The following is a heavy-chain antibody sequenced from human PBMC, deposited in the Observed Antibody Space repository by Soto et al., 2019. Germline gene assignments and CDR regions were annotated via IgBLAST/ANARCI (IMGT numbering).Heavy chain of an antibody. J-gene: IGHJ4*01. CDR2: IYYSGST. D-gene: IGHD5-18*01. CDR3: ARNRYGYTVSDF. Sequence: QVQLQESGPGLVKPSQTLSLTCTVSGGSISSGDYYWSWIRQPPGKGLEWIGYIYYSGSTYYYPSLMRRVTISVDTSMNEFSLKLSSVTAADTAVDYWARNRYGYTVSDFWGEGSRVTVSS. V-gene: IGHV4-30-4*01. CDR1: GGSISSGDYY.